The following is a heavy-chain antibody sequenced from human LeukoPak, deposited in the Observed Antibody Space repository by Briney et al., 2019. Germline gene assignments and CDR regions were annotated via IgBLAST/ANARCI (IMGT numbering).Heavy chain of an antibody. J-gene: IGHJ5*02. D-gene: IGHD2-2*01. V-gene: IGHV4-38-2*02. CDR2: MYHSGDT. Sequence: SETLSLTCTVSGYSVSSGYYWGWIRQPPGKGLEWIGSMYHSGDTYSNPSLKSRVTISVDTSRNQLSLRLSSVTAADTAVYYCARSKAHLSTSWYGNWFDPWGQGTLVTVSS. CDR3: ARSKAHLSTSWYGNWFDP. CDR1: GYSVSSGYY.